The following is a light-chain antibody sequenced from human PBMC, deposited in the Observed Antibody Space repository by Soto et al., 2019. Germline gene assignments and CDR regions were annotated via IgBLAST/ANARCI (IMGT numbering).Light chain of an antibody. V-gene: IGKV3-15*01. J-gene: IGKJ5*01. CDR2: GAS. Sequence: EIVMTQSPDTLSVSPGERVTLSCRASQNVGTNLAWYQQKPGQAPRLLIYGASTRATGFPAGFSGSGSVTEFTLTISSLQSGDFAVYYCQQYNNWPITFGQGTRLEIK. CDR3: QQYNNWPIT. CDR1: QNVGTN.